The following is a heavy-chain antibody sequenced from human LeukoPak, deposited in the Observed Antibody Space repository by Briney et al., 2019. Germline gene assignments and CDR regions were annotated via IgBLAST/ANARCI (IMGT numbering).Heavy chain of an antibody. CDR2: INHSGST. V-gene: IGHV4-34*01. D-gene: IGHD2-2*01. J-gene: IGHJ4*02. CDR3: ARGVPAAAY. Sequence: KPSETLSLTCAVYGGSLSGYYWSWIRQPPGKGLEWIGEINHSGSTNYNPSLKSRVTISVDTSKNQFSLKLSSVTAADTAVYYCARGVPAAAYWGQGTLVTVSS. CDR1: GGSLSGYY.